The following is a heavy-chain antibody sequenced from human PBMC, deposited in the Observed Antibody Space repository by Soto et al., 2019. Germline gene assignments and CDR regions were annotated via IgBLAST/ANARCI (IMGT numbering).Heavy chain of an antibody. J-gene: IGHJ6*02. D-gene: IGHD1-1*01. CDR3: VRQGIGNLHGLVDV. CDR1: SGPSSSHN. CDR2: VYSTGGT. V-gene: IGHV4-59*08. Sequence: QVQLQQSGPGLVKPSETLSLTCSVSSGPSSSHNWGWIRQPPGRGLEWIGYVYSTGGTSNNPSLKSRITISADTSTNPMSLTLTSVTAADTAVYYCVRQGIGNLHGLVDVWGQGTTVRVSS.